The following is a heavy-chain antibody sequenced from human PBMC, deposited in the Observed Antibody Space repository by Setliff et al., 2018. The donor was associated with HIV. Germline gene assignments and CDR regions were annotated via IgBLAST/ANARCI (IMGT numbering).Heavy chain of an antibody. Sequence: PSETLSLTCIVSGGSITSSGYNWNWIRQHPGKGLGWIGYIYSSGRTSYNPSLQSRVSISIDTSKNQFSLKLDSVIAADTAVYYCARDEVRYYSGSESVRAGMDVWGQGTAVTVSS. D-gene: IGHD3-10*01. J-gene: IGHJ6*02. V-gene: IGHV4-31*03. CDR1: GGSITSSGYN. CDR2: IYSSGRT. CDR3: ARDEVRYYSGSESVRAGMDV.